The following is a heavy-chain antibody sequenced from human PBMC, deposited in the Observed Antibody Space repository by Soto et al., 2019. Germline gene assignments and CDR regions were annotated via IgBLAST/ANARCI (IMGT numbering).Heavy chain of an antibody. D-gene: IGHD5-12*01. Sequence: PGGSLRLSCAASGFTFSSYSMNWVRQAPGKGLEWVSSISSSSSYIYYADSVKGRFTISRDNAKNLLYLQMNSLRAEDTAVYYCARDRRDIVATIDYYYYYGMDVWGQGTTVTVSS. V-gene: IGHV3-21*01. J-gene: IGHJ6*02. CDR2: ISSSSSYI. CDR1: GFTFSSYS. CDR3: ARDRRDIVATIDYYYYYGMDV.